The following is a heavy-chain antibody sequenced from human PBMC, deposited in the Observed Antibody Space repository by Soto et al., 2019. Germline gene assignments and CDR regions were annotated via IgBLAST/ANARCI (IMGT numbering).Heavy chain of an antibody. CDR2: IYQSGST. J-gene: IGHJ3*02. CDR1: GGSLSSSAYS. D-gene: IGHD3-22*01. CDR3: ARELLFYDSDGFSWDDAFDI. V-gene: IGHV4-30-2*01. Sequence: QMHLQESGSGLVKPSQTLSLTCAVSGGSLSSSAYSWSWIRQPPGKGTGWIGFIYQSGSTYYNPSLKSRVTMSLDRPKNQFSLKLSSVTAADTAVYYCARELLFYDSDGFSWDDAFDIWGQGTMVTVSS.